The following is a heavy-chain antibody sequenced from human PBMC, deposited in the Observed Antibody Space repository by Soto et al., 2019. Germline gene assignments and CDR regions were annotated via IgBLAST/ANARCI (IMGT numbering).Heavy chain of an antibody. CDR1: GFTFDDYA. CDR2: ISWNSGSI. Sequence: EVQLVESGGGLVQPGRSLRLSCAASGFTFDDYAMHWVRQAPGKGLEWVSGISWNSGSIGYADSVKGRFTISRDNAKNSLYLQLNSLIAEDTALYYCAKGDGIAVAGTLVYWGHGTLVTVSS. D-gene: IGHD6-19*01. CDR3: AKGDGIAVAGTLVY. V-gene: IGHV3-9*01. J-gene: IGHJ1*01.